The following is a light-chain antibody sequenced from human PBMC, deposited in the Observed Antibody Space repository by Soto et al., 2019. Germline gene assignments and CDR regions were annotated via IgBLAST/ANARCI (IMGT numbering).Light chain of an antibody. CDR2: ATS. J-gene: IGKJ4*01. CDR3: QQYASSPT. CDR1: QSISRSD. Sequence: EIVLTQSPGTVSLSPGESATLSCRASQSISRSDLAWYQHRPGQSPRLLIYATSSRATGIPDRFTGGGAGTGFTLTISRLEPDDSAVYYCQQYASSPTFGGGTKVEIK. V-gene: IGKV3-20*01.